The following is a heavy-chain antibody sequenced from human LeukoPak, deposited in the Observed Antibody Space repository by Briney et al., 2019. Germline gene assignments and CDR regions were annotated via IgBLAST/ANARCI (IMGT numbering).Heavy chain of an antibody. V-gene: IGHV3-48*01. J-gene: IGHJ4*02. CDR1: GFTFSSYT. D-gene: IGHD3-22*01. Sequence: GGSLRLSCAASGFTFSSYTMNWVRQAPGKGLEWVSHISISSSTIYYADSVKGRFSISRDNAKNSLYLQMNSLRAEDTGVYSCAKDSNRGYVPVGPDYWGLETLVTVTS. CDR3: AKDSNRGYVPVGPDY. CDR2: ISISSSTI.